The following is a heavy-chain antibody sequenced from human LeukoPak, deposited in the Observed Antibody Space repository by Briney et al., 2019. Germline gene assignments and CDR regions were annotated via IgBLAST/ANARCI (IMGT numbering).Heavy chain of an antibody. CDR1: GYSFTSYW. Sequence: NPGESLKISCKGSGYSFTSYWIGWGRQLPGKGLEWMGIIYPCYSDTRYSPSFQGQVPISADQSISTAYLQWSSLKASDTVMYYCARHRLAAMVTGFDYWGQGTLVTVSS. CDR3: ARHRLAAMVTGFDY. CDR2: IYPCYSDT. D-gene: IGHD5-18*01. V-gene: IGHV5-51*01. J-gene: IGHJ4*02.